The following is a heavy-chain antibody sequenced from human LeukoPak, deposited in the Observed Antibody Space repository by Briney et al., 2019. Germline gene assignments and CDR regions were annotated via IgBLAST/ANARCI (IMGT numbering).Heavy chain of an antibody. CDR1: GFTFDCCG. CDR3: ARAPGYRGFLDY. V-gene: IGHV3-21*01. D-gene: IGHD6-13*01. CDR2: ISSSSSYI. J-gene: IGHJ4*02. Sequence: GGSLRLSCAASGFTFDCCGMNWVRQAPGKGLEWVSFISSSSSYIYYADSVKGRFTISRDNAKNSLYLQMNSLRAEDTAVYYCARAPGYRGFLDYWGQGTLVTVSS.